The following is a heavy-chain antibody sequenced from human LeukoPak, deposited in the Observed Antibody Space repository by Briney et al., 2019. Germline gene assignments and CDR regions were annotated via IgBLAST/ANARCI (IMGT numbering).Heavy chain of an antibody. Sequence: ASVKVSCKASGYTFTSYGISWVRQAPGQGVEWRGWISAYNGNTNYAQKLQGRVTMTTDTSTSTAYMELRSLRSDDTAVYYCARVSGIFGVVMIDYWGQGTLVTVSS. D-gene: IGHD3-3*01. V-gene: IGHV1-18*01. CDR3: ARVSGIFGVVMIDY. CDR2: ISAYNGNT. J-gene: IGHJ4*02. CDR1: GYTFTSYG.